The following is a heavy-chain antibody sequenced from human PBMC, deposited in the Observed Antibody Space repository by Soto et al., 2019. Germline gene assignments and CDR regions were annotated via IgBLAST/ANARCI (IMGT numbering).Heavy chain of an antibody. D-gene: IGHD3-10*01. J-gene: IGHJ3*02. Sequence: GASVKVSCKVSGYTLTELSMHWMRQAPGKGLEWMGGFDPEDGETIYAQKFQGRVTMTEDTSTDTAYMELSSLRSEDTAVYYCATRVFFPGAFDIWGQGTMVTVSS. CDR1: GYTLTELS. CDR3: ATRVFFPGAFDI. CDR2: FDPEDGET. V-gene: IGHV1-24*01.